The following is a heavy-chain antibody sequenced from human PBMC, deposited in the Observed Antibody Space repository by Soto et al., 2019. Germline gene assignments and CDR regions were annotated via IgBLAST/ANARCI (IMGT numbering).Heavy chain of an antibody. Sequence: QVQLVQSGAEEKKPGASVKVSCKASGYGFSSYAMHWVRQAPGQRLEWMGWINIGSGNTEYSQNFQDRITITRDTSASTVYMELSRLRSEDTAVYYCARDGGDCGYRLAYYYYIGMDVWCQGTTVTVSS. CDR1: GYGFSSYA. J-gene: IGHJ6*02. V-gene: IGHV1-3*05. CDR3: ARDGGDCGYRLAYYYYIGMDV. CDR2: INIGSGNT. D-gene: IGHD2-21*02.